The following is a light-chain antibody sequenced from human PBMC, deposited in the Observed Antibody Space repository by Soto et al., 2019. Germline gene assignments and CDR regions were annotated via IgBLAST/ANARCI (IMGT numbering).Light chain of an antibody. J-gene: IGLJ3*02. CDR3: AAWDTSLTGWV. Sequence: QSVLKQPPSVSAAPGQKVTISCSGSSSNIGSDYVSWYQQLPGAAPRLLIYENNKRPSGIPDRFSGSKSGTSATLGITGLQTGDEADYYCAAWDTSLTGWVFGGGTKLTVL. CDR1: SSNIGSDY. CDR2: ENN. V-gene: IGLV1-51*02.